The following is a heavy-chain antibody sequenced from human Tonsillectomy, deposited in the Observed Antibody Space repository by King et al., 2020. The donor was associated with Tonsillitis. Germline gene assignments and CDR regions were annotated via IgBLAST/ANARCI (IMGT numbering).Heavy chain of an antibody. CDR1: GGSISSYY. CDR3: ARGGRYFDSRWDY. CDR2: IFYSGHT. J-gene: IGHJ4*02. V-gene: IGHV4-59*01. D-gene: IGHD3-9*01. Sequence: VQLQESGPGLVKPSETLSLTCTVSGGSISSYYWSWIRQPPGKGLEWIGYIFYSGHTNYNPSLKSRVTISVDTSKNQFSLKLSSVTAADTAVYYCARGGRYFDSRWDYWGQGTLVTVSS.